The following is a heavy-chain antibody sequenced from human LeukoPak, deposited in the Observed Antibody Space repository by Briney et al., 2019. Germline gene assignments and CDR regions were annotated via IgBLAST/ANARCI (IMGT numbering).Heavy chain of an antibody. CDR3: AREGTAGTNLNWFDP. CDR2: IYYTGST. D-gene: IGHD1-1*01. CDR1: GDSIRSYY. Sequence: SETLSLTCTVSGDSIRSYYWSWIRQPPGKGLEWIGYIYYTGSTNYNPSLKSRVTISVDTSKNQFSLKLSSVTAADTAVYYCAREGTAGTNLNWFDPWGQGTLVTVSS. J-gene: IGHJ5*02. V-gene: IGHV4-59*01.